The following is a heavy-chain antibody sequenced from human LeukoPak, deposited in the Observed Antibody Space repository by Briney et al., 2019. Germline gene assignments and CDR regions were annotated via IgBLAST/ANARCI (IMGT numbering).Heavy chain of an antibody. J-gene: IGHJ4*02. D-gene: IGHD6-19*01. V-gene: IGHV1-2*02. Sequence: ASVKVSCKASGYTFTGYYMHWVRQAPGQGLEWMAWINPNSGGTTYAQKFQGRVTMTRDTSISTVYMDLIRLRSDDTAMYYCATSITVTGPIDSWGQGTLVTASS. CDR1: GYTFTGYY. CDR3: ATSITVTGPIDS. CDR2: INPNSGGT.